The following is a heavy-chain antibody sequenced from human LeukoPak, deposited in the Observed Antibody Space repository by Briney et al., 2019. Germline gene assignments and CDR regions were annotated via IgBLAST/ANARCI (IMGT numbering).Heavy chain of an antibody. CDR1: GDSIRDSGCY. D-gene: IGHD3-10*01. Sequence: SETLSLTCTVSGDSIRDSGCYWSWLRQHPGKGLEWIGYIYYTGSTYYNPSLKSRVTISVDTSENHFSLKLSSLTAADTAVYYCARGMVFDYWGQGTLVTVSS. V-gene: IGHV4-31*03. J-gene: IGHJ4*02. CDR3: ARGMVFDY. CDR2: IYYTGST.